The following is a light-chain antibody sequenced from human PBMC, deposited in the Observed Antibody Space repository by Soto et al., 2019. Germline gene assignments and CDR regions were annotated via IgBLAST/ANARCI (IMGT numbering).Light chain of an antibody. J-gene: IGKJ1*01. CDR1: QIISTY. CDR3: QQTYSAPPT. CDR2: AAS. V-gene: IGKV1-39*01. Sequence: DIQMTQSPSSLSASVGDRFTITCLASQIISTYLNWYQQRAGLAPRLLIYAASSLQSGVPPRFSGSGSGTDFTLTISSLQPEDFATYFCQQTYSAPPTFGQGTKVDIK.